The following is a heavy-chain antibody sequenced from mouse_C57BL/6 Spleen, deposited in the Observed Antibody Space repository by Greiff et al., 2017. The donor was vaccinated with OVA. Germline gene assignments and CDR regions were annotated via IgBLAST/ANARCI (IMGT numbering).Heavy chain of an antibody. CDR3: ARRGTADFDY. V-gene: IGHV1-69*01. D-gene: IGHD1-2*01. J-gene: IGHJ2*01. CDR2: IDPSDSYT. Sequence: QVQLQQPVAELVMPGASVKLSCKASGYTFTSYWMHWVKQRPGQGLEWIGEIDPSDSYTNYNQKFKGKSTLTVDKSSSTAYMQLSSLTSEDSAVYYCARRGTADFDYWGQGTTLTISS. CDR1: GYTFTSYW.